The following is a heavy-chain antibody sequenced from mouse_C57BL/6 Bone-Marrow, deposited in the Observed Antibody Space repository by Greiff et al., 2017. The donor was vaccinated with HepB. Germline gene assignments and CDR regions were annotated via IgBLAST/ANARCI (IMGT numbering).Heavy chain of an antibody. J-gene: IGHJ2*01. D-gene: IGHD1-1*01. CDR1: GYTSTEYT. V-gene: IGHV1-62-2*01. Sequence: QVHVKQSGAELVKPGASVKLSCKASGYTSTEYTIHWVKQRSGQGLEWIGWFYPGSGSIKYNEKFKDKATLTADKSSSTVYMELSRLTSEDSAVYFCARHCYYGSFLYYFDYWGQGTTLTVSS. CDR3: ARHCYYGSFLYYFDY. CDR2: FYPGSGSI.